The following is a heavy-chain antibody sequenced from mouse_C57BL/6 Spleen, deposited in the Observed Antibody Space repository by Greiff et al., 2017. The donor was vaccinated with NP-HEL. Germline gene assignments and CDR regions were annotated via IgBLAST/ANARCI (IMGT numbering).Heavy chain of an antibody. D-gene: IGHD2-4*01. V-gene: IGHV1-22*01. J-gene: IGHJ3*01. CDR2: INPNNGGT. Sequence: EVQLQQSGPELVKPGASVKMSCKASGYTFTDYNMHWVKQSHGKSLEWIGYINPNNGGTSYNQKFKGKATLTVNKSSSTAYMELRSLTSEDSAVYYCASGVGDYDVGFAYWGQGTLVTVSA. CDR3: ASGVGDYDVGFAY. CDR1: GYTFTDYN.